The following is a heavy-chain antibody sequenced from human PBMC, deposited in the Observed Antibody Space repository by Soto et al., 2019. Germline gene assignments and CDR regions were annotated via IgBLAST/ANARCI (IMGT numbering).Heavy chain of an antibody. CDR3: AADSTYYYDSSSYYYPSDAFDV. CDR2: IVVGSGNT. CDR1: GFTFTSSA. J-gene: IGHJ3*01. Sequence: SVKVSCKASGFTFTSSAVQWVRQARGQRLEWIGWIVVGSGNTNYAQKCQERVTITRDMSTRTAYMELSSLRSEDTAVYYCAADSTYYYDSSSYYYPSDAFDVWGQGTMVTVSS. V-gene: IGHV1-58*01. D-gene: IGHD3-22*01.